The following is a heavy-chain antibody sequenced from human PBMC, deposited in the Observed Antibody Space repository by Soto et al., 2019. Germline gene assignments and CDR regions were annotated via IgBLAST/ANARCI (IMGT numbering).Heavy chain of an antibody. Sequence: PSETLSLTCTVSGGSISSYYWSWIRQPPGKGLEWVGYIYYSRSTNYNPSLKSRVNISVDKSKNQFSLKLSSVTAADTAVFYFSFVFSVYCSSTSCYWSDYYYYYYMDVWGKGTTVTVSS. CDR1: GGSISSYY. V-gene: IGHV4-59*08. D-gene: IGHD2-2*01. CDR2: IYYSRST. J-gene: IGHJ6*03. CDR3: SFVFSVYCSSTSCYWSDYYYYYYMDV.